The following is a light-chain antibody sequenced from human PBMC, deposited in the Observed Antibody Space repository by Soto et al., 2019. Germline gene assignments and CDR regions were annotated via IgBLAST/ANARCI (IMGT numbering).Light chain of an antibody. V-gene: IGKV1-12*01. CDR3: QQATTFPLT. Sequence: DIQMTQSPSSVSASVGDRVTITCRASQGLSSWLAWYQQKPGKAPKLLIYAASSLESGVPSRFSGSGSETDFTLTISSLQPEDFETYYCQQATTFPLTLAGGTNVDIK. J-gene: IGKJ4*01. CDR1: QGLSSW. CDR2: AAS.